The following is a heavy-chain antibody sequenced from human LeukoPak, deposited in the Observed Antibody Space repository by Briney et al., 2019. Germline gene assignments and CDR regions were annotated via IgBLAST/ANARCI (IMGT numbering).Heavy chain of an antibody. J-gene: IGHJ6*03. D-gene: IGHD3-10*01. Sequence: SVKVSCKASGYTFTGYYMHWVRQAPGQGLEWMGWIIPIFGTANYAQKFQGRVTITADESTSTAYMELSSLRSEDTAVYYCARGVVRGVIPRAYYYYYMDVWGKGTTVTISS. CDR2: IIPIFGTA. CDR3: ARGVVRGVIPRAYYYYYMDV. V-gene: IGHV1-69*13. CDR1: GYTFTGYY.